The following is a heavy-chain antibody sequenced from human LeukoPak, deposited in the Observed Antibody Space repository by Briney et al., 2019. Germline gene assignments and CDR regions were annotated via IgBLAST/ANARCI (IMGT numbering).Heavy chain of an antibody. CDR3: AKDRIQLWLRTYYYYGMDV. Sequence: GGSLRLSCAASGFTFSSYAMSWVRQAPGKGLEWVSAISGSGGSTYYADSVKGRLTISRDNSKNTLYLQMNSLRAEDTAVYYCAKDRIQLWLRTYYYYGMDVWGQGTTVTVSS. CDR2: ISGSGGST. J-gene: IGHJ6*02. CDR1: GFTFSSYA. V-gene: IGHV3-23*01. D-gene: IGHD5-18*01.